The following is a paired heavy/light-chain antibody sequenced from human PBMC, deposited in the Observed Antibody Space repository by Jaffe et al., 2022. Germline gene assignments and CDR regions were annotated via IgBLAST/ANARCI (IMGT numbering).Heavy chain of an antibody. CDR2: IYYSGST. CDR3: ARLVSSLHDPNDLYDFWSGYYTRREPYNWFDP. CDR1: GGSISSSSYY. V-gene: IGHV4-39*01. D-gene: IGHD3-3*01. Sequence: QLQLQESGPGLVKPSETLSLTCTVSGGSISSSSYYWGWIRQPPGKGLEWIGSIYYSGSTYYNPSLKSRVTISVDTSKNQFSLKLSSVTAADTAVYYCARLVSSLHDPNDLYDFWSGYYTRREPYNWFDPWGQGTLVTVSS. J-gene: IGHJ5*02.
Light chain of an antibody. CDR2: WAS. CDR1: QSVLYSSNNKNY. CDR3: QQYYSTPPT. J-gene: IGKJ3*01. Sequence: DIVMTQSPDSLAVSLGERATINCKSSQSVLYSSNNKNYLAWYQQKPGQPPKLLIYWASTRESGVPDRFSGSGSGTDFTLTISSLQAEDVAVYYCQQYYSTPPTFGPGTKVDIK. V-gene: IGKV4-1*01.